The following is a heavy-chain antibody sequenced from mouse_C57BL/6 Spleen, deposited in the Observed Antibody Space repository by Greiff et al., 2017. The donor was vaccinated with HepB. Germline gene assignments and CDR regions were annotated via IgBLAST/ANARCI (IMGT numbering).Heavy chain of an antibody. D-gene: IGHD2-4*01. CDR2: IDPGDGDT. CDR3: ARYGITTYFDV. J-gene: IGHJ1*03. V-gene: IGHV1-82*01. Sequence: QVQLQQSGPELVKPGASVKISCKASGYAFSSSWMNWVKQRPGKGLEWIGRIDPGDGDTNYNGKFKGKATMTADKASSTAYMQLSSLTSEDSAVYFCARYGITTYFDVWGTGTTVTVSS. CDR1: GYAFSSSW.